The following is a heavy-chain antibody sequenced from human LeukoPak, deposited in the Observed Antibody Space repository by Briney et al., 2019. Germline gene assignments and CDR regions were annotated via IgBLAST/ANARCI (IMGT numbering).Heavy chain of an antibody. J-gene: IGHJ4*02. V-gene: IGHV3-21*01. CDR1: GFTIRSYT. CDR3: ARHIPGGNNYFDY. D-gene: IGHD2-21*01. CDR2: IGISSNKI. Sequence: GRSLRLSCAASGFTIRSYTMNWVRQAPGKGLEWVSSIGISSNKIYYADSVKGRFIISRDNAKNSVYLQMNSLRAEDTAMYYCARHIPGGNNYFDYWGQGTLVTVSS.